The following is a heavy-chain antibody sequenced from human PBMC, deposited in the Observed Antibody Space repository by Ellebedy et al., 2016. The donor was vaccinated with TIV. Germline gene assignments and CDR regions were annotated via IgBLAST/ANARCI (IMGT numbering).Heavy chain of an antibody. CDR2: ITHNSGTT. D-gene: IGHD2-21*02. CDR3: GRDAVTGNGRWDWLDP. CDR1: GFTFSSYA. V-gene: IGHV3-23*01. Sequence: PGGSLRLSCAASGFTFSSYAMSWVRQAPGKGLEWVSSITHNSGTTYYADSVKGRFTISRDNSRNTLYLQMNSVRAEDSAIYYCGRDAVTGNGRWDWLDPWGQGNLVTVSS. J-gene: IGHJ5*02.